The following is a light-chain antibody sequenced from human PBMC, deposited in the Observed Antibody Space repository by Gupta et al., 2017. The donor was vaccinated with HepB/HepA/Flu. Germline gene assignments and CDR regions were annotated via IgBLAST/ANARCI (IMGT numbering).Light chain of an antibody. V-gene: IGKV3-20*01. Sequence: IVLTQSPGTLSLSPGERATLSCSASQSVSSSYLAWYQQRPGQAPRLLIYGASSRATGSSDRFSGSGSGTDFTLTISRLEPEDFAVYYCQQYGSSPWTFGQGTKVESK. CDR1: QSVSSSY. CDR2: GAS. CDR3: QQYGSSPWT. J-gene: IGKJ1*01.